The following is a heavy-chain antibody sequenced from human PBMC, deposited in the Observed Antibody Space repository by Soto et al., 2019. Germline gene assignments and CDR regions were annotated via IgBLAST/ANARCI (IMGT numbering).Heavy chain of an antibody. CDR3: ARDPGWQPDD. CDR1: GYTFTNYS. CDR2: ISAYNGNT. Sequence: GASVKGSCKASGYTFTNYSIHWVRQAPGQRLEWMGWISAYNGNTNYAQKLQGRVTMTTDTSTTTAHMELRSLTSDDTAVYYCARDPGWQPDDWGQGTLVTVSS. J-gene: IGHJ4*02. D-gene: IGHD2-15*01. V-gene: IGHV1-18*01.